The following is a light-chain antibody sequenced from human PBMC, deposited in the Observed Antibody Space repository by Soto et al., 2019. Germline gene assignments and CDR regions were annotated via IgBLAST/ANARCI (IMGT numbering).Light chain of an antibody. V-gene: IGKV3-11*01. Sequence: EVVLTQSPDTLSLSPGGSATLSCRASQSVSSYLAWYQQRPGQALRLLIYDVSKRATGIPARFSGSGSRTDFPLTLTSLEPEDFAIYFCHQRSNWPLTFGGGTKLEIK. J-gene: IGKJ4*01. CDR3: HQRSNWPLT. CDR2: DVS. CDR1: QSVSSY.